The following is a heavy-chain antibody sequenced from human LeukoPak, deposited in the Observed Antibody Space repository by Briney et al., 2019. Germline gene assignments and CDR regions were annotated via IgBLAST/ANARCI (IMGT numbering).Heavy chain of an antibody. D-gene: IGHD2-8*01. V-gene: IGHV1-69*08. CDR1: GGTSSSYT. J-gene: IGHJ3*02. Sequence: SVKVSCKASGGTSSSYTISWVRQAPGQGLEWMGRIIPIDGAENYAQKFQGRVTITADKLTSTAYMELSSLRSEDTAVYYCARALDCTNGVCFGDDAFDIWGQGTMVTVSS. CDR2: IIPIDGAE. CDR3: ARALDCTNGVCFGDDAFDI.